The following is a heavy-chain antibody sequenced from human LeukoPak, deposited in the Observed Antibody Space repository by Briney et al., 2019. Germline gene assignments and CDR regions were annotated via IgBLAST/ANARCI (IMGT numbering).Heavy chain of an antibody. J-gene: IGHJ4*02. CDR1: GYTFTNNY. V-gene: IGHV1-46*01. CDR2: INPSGGST. CDR3: ARAVGIVGVVVATLDY. Sequence: GASVKVSCKASGYTFTNNYMHWVRQAPGQGLEWMGIINPSGGSTNYAQKFQGRVTMTSDTSTSTVYMELSSLRSEETAVYYCARAVGIVGVVVATLDYWGQGTLVTVSS. D-gene: IGHD2-15*01.